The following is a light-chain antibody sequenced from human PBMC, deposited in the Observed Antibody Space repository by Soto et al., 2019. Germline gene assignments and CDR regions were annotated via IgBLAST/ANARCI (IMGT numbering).Light chain of an antibody. Sequence: DIQMTPSPSTLSGSVADGVTIPCRASQTISSWLAWYQQKPGKAPKLLIYRASTLKSGVPSRFSGSGSGTEFTLTISSLQPDDFATYYCQQYNSYSRAFGQGTKVDIK. CDR3: QQYNSYSRA. CDR1: QTISSW. CDR2: RAS. V-gene: IGKV1-5*03. J-gene: IGKJ1*01.